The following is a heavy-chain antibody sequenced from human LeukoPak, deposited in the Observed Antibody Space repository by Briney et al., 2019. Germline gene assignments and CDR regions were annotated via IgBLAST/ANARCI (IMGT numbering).Heavy chain of an antibody. Sequence: SETLSLTCTVSGGSISSSSYYWGWIRQPPGKGLEWIGSIYYSGSTYYNPSLKSRVTISVDTSKNQFSLKLSSVTAADTAVYYCARHIYDYVWGSYREFDHWGQGTLVTVSS. CDR3: ARHIYDYVWGSYREFDH. V-gene: IGHV4-39*01. CDR2: IYYSGST. J-gene: IGHJ4*02. CDR1: GGSISSSSYY. D-gene: IGHD3-16*02.